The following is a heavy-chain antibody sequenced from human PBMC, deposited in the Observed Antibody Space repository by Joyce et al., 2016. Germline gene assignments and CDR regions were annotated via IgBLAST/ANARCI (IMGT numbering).Heavy chain of an antibody. CDR3: ARGGKAFSSTTSRNAFDI. J-gene: IGHJ3*02. Sequence: QVQLQESGPGLMKPSETLSLTCTVSDDSITSHFWTWIRQPAGRGLEWIGRFHTSGIINYNPSLKSRVTMSIDTSTNQFSLSLSSVTAADTAVYYCARGGKAFSSTTSRNAFDIWGQGTVVSVSS. CDR2: FHTSGII. D-gene: IGHD2-2*01. V-gene: IGHV4-4*07. CDR1: DDSITSHF.